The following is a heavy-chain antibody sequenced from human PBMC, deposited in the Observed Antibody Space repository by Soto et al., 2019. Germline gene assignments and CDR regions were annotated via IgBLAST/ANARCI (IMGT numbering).Heavy chain of an antibody. J-gene: IGHJ4*02. CDR3: ATARALWFGESYFDY. D-gene: IGHD3-10*01. CDR2: FDPEDGET. Sequence: ASVKVSCKVSGYTLTELSMHWVRQAPGKGLEWMGGFDPEDGETIYAQKFQGRVTMTEDTSTDTAYMELSSLRSEDTAVYYCATARALWFGESYFDYWGQGTLVTVSS. V-gene: IGHV1-24*01. CDR1: GYTLTELS.